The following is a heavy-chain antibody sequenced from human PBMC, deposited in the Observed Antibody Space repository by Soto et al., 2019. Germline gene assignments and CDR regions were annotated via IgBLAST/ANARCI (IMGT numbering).Heavy chain of an antibody. Sequence: SETQSLTYTVSCGSISSVGYYWIWIRQHPGKGLEWIGYIYYSGSTYYNPSLKSRVTISVDTTKNQFSLKLSSVTAADTAVYYCARGNYGSGSYYKRPREDFDYWGQGTLVPVPQ. CDR1: CGSISSVGYY. D-gene: IGHD3-10*01. CDR2: IYYSGST. CDR3: ARGNYGSGSYYKRPREDFDY. J-gene: IGHJ4*02. V-gene: IGHV4-31*03.